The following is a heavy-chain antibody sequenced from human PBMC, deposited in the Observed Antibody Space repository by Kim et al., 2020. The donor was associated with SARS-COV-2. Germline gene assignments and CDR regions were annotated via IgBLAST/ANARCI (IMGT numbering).Heavy chain of an antibody. CDR3: ARGPRWLLSDY. CDR2: T. J-gene: IGHJ4*02. Sequence: TNYNPSLKSRVTISTDTSKNQFSLKLSSVTAADTAVYYCARGPRWLLSDYWGQGTLVTVSS. D-gene: IGHD1-26*01. V-gene: IGHV4-59*09.